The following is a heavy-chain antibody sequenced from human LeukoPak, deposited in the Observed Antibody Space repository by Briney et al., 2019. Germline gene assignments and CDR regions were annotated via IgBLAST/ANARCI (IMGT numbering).Heavy chain of an antibody. V-gene: IGHV1-2*02. CDR3: ARTWGFWSGYYDY. Sequence: ASVKVSCKASGYSFTGYYLNWVRQAPGQGLEWMGWINPNSGGTNYAQKFQGRVTMTRDTSISTAYMELSRLRSDDTAVYYCARTWGFWSGYYDYWGQGTLVTVSS. CDR2: INPNSGGT. D-gene: IGHD3-3*01. CDR1: GYSFTGYY. J-gene: IGHJ4*02.